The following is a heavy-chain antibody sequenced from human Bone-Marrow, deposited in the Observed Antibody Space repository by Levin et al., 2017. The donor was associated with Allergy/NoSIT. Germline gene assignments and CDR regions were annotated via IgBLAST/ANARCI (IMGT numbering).Heavy chain of an antibody. CDR2: SFYSGST. V-gene: IGHV4-59*01. CDR3: ARSVAGEFDY. Sequence: PSETLSLTCTVSGGSISGYYWSWVRQPPGKGLEWVGHSFYSGSTNYNPSLKRRVTISINTSKNQFSLNLTSVTAADTAFYYCARSVAGEFDYWGQGTLVTVSS. J-gene: IGHJ4*02. D-gene: IGHD3-10*01. CDR1: GGSISGYY.